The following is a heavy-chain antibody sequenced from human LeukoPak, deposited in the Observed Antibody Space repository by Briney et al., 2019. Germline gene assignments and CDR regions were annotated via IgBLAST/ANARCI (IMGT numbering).Heavy chain of an antibody. J-gene: IGHJ4*02. CDR1: GGTFSSYA. CDR2: IIPIFGTA. CDR3: AGGPREEYFDY. D-gene: IGHD1-26*01. V-gene: IGHV1-69*05. Sequence: ASVKVSCKASGGTFSSYAISWVRQAPGQGLEWMGGIIPIFGTANYAQKFQGRVTITTDESTSTAYMELSSLRPEDTAVYYCAGGPREEYFDYWGQGTLVTVSS.